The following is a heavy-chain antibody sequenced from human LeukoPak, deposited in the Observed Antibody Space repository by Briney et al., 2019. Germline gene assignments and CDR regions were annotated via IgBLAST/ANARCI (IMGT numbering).Heavy chain of an antibody. V-gene: IGHV3-23*01. CDR3: AKVSGYCSNGVCYTHDY. J-gene: IGHJ4*02. D-gene: IGHD2-8*01. Sequence: GGSLRLSCAASGFTFSSYAMNWVRQAPGKGLEWVSAISGSGGSTYYADSVKGRFTISRDNSKTTLYLQMNSLRAEDTAVYYCAKVSGYCSNGVCYTHDYWGQGTLVTVSS. CDR1: GFTFSSYA. CDR2: ISGSGGST.